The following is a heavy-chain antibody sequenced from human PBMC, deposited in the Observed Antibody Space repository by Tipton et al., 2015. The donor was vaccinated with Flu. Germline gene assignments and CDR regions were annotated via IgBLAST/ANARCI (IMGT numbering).Heavy chain of an antibody. D-gene: IGHD6-13*01. J-gene: IGHJ3*02. V-gene: IGHV4-34*01. CDR1: GGSFSGYY. CDR3: ASQYSSSWYAAFDI. CDR2: INHSGST. Sequence: GLVKPSETLSLTCAVYGGSFSGYYWSWIRQPPGKGREWIGEINHSGSTNYNPSLKSRVTISVDTSKNQFSLKLSSVTAADTAVYYCASQYSSSWYAAFDIWGQGTMVTVSS.